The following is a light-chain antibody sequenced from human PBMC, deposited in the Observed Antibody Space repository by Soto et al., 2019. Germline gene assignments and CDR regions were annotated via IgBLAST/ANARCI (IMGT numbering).Light chain of an antibody. CDR3: QQSYTIPPT. V-gene: IGKV1-39*01. CDR1: QTVNRN. J-gene: IGKJ3*01. Sequence: DIQMTQSPSSLSASVGDRVTITCRASQTVNRNLNWYQWKPGSAPNLLIYSASALQKGAPSRFSGSGSGTDFTLTISSLQPEDFATYYCQQSYTIPPTFGPGTTVDVK. CDR2: SAS.